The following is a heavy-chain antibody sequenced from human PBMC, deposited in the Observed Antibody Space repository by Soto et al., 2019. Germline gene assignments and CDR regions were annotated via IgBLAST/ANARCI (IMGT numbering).Heavy chain of an antibody. CDR3: ARGASQWLVGDY. CDR2: VSSEGGTQ. CDR1: GFTFSTYA. D-gene: IGHD6-19*01. Sequence: QVQLVESGGGVVQPGGSLRLSCAASGFTFSTYAMQWVRQAPGKGLEWVAVVSSEGGTQFYADSVKGRFTISRDNSKKSLYLQMNSLRAEDTAMYFCARGASQWLVGDYWGQGALVTVAS. V-gene: IGHV3-30-3*01. J-gene: IGHJ4*02.